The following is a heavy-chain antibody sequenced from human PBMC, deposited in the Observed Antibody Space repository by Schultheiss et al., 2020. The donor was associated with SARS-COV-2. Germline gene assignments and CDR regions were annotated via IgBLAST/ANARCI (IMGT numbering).Heavy chain of an antibody. CDR1: GYTFTSYY. Sequence: ASVKVSCKASGYTFTSYYMHWVRQAPGQGLEWMGRINPNSGGTNYAQRFQGRVTMTTDTSISTAYMELNRLRSDDTAIYYCAKQSSSWSDYWGQGTLVTVSS. CDR2: INPNSGGT. D-gene: IGHD6-13*01. V-gene: IGHV1-2*06. CDR3: AKQSSSWSDY. J-gene: IGHJ4*02.